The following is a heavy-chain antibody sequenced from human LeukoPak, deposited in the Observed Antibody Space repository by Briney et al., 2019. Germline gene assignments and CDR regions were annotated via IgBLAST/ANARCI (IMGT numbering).Heavy chain of an antibody. J-gene: IGHJ4*02. Sequence: GGSLRLSCAASGFSFSGSDMHWVRQAPGKGLEGVAFIRFDGSNKYYAGSVKGRFTISRDNSNNTMYLQMNSLRADDTAVYYCAKEGGGGYSYGTDYWGQGTLVTVSS. D-gene: IGHD5-18*01. CDR2: IRFDGSNK. V-gene: IGHV3-30*02. CDR3: AKEGGGGYSYGTDY. CDR1: GFSFSGSD.